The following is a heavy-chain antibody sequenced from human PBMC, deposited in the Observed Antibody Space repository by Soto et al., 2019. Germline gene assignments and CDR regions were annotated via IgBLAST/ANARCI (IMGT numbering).Heavy chain of an antibody. V-gene: IGHV4-31*03. D-gene: IGHD2-15*01. Sequence: PSETLSLTCTVSGGSISSGGYYWSWIRQHPGKGLEWIGYIYYSGSTYYNPSLKSRVTISVDTSKNQFSLKLSSVTAADTAVYYCARAHDDCSGGSFCPSWFDPWGQGTLVTSPQ. J-gene: IGHJ5*02. CDR3: ARAHDDCSGGSFCPSWFDP. CDR1: GGSISSGGYY. CDR2: IYYSGST.